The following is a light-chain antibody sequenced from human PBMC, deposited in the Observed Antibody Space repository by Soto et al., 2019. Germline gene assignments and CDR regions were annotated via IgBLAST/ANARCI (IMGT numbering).Light chain of an antibody. CDR3: QQYGSSTWT. J-gene: IGKJ1*01. Sequence: EIVLTQSPVTLSLSPGERATLSCGASQSVSSSSLAWYQQKPGLAPRLLIYDASTRATGIPYRFSGSGSGTDFTLTISRLEPEDFAVYYCQQYGSSTWTFGQGTKVEIK. CDR1: QSVSSSS. V-gene: IGKV3D-20*01. CDR2: DAS.